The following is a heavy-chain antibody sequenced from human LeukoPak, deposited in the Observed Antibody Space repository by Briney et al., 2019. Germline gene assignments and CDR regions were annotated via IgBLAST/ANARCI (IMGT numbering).Heavy chain of an antibody. CDR3: AKGEYSYGTPNRY. Sequence: PGGSLRLSCAASGFTFSSYAMRWARHAPGEGLEWVSAISGSGGSTYYADSVKGRFTISRDNSKNALYLQMNSLRAEDTAVYYCAKGEYSYGTPNRYWGQGALVTVS. CDR2: ISGSGGST. CDR1: GFTFSSYA. J-gene: IGHJ4*02. V-gene: IGHV3-23*01. D-gene: IGHD5-18*01.